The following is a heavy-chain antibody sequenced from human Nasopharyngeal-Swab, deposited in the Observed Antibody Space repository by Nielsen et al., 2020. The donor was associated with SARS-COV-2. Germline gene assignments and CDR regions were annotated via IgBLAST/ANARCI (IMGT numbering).Heavy chain of an antibody. CDR2: IYHSGST. Sequence: REAPGKSLEWIGYIYHSGSTYYNPSLKSRVTISVDRSKNQFSLKLSSVTAADTAVYYCDRVVVVAATRLAFDIWGQGTMVTVSS. V-gene: IGHV4-30-2*01. CDR3: DRVVVVAATRLAFDI. J-gene: IGHJ3*02. D-gene: IGHD2-15*01.